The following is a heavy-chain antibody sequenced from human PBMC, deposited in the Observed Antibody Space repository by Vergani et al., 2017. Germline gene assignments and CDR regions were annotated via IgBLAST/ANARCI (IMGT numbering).Heavy chain of an antibody. CDR2: IGKDGINT. J-gene: IGHJ4*02. V-gene: IGHV3-30*02. CDR1: GFTFSNFG. Sequence: VQLVESGGGLVKPGGSLRLSCAASGFTFSNFGMHWIRQAPGKGLEWLAYIGKDGINTRYRDAVKGRFTVSRDNSKDILYLQMDSLRSEDTALYYCAKYLRDSTDGLPDSWGTGTLVIVSS. D-gene: IGHD2-21*02. CDR3: AKYLRDSTDGLPDS.